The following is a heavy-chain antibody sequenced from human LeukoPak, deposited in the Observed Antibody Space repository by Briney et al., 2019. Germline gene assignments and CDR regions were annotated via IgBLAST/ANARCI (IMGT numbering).Heavy chain of an antibody. V-gene: IGHV3-7*03. J-gene: IGHJ4*02. CDR2: IRQDGSAK. CDR1: GFTFSDYW. CDR3: ARRYFDS. Sequence: GGSLRLSCAASGFTFSDYWMHWVRQAPGKGLEWVANIRQDGSAKYYVDSVKGRFTISRDNAKNSLYLQMNSLRAEDTAVYYCARRYFDSWGQGTLVTVSS.